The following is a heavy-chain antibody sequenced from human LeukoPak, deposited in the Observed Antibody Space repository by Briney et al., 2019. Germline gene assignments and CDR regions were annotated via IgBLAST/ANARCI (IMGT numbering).Heavy chain of an antibody. CDR1: GGSISSYY. J-gene: IGHJ4*02. V-gene: IGHV4-59*08. D-gene: IGHD5-18*01. CDR3: ASGYNYASRFDF. CDR2: ISYRGST. Sequence: SETLSLTCTVSGGSISSYYWNWFRQPPGKGLEWIGYISYRGSTNYNPSLRSRVSVSVDTSKSQFSLKLNSVTAADTAIYYCASGYNYASRFDFWGQGTPVTVSS.